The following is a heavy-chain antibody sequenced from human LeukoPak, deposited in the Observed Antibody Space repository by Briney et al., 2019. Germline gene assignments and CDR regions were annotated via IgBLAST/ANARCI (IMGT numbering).Heavy chain of an antibody. Sequence: GVSLRLSCGASGFTFNSYGMHWVRESPGKGLDGVAFIRYDGSIKHYADSVKGRFTISRDNSKNTVSLQMNSLRPEDTAVYYCGKGSSTSGCPDYWGQGTLVTVSS. CDR1: GFTFNSYG. D-gene: IGHD6-19*01. CDR3: GKGSSTSGCPDY. CDR2: IRYDGSIK. V-gene: IGHV3-30*02. J-gene: IGHJ4*02.